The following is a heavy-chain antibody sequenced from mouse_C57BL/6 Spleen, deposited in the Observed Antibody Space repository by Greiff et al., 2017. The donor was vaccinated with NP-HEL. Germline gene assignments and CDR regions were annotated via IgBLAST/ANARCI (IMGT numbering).Heavy chain of an antibody. D-gene: IGHD2-2*01. CDR3: ARSGVRTDYAMDY. Sequence: QLQQSGAELVKPGASVKISCKASGYAFSSYWMNWVKQRPGKGLEWIGQIYPGDGDTNYNGKFKGKATLTADKSSSTAYMQLSSLTSEDSAVYFCARSGVRTDYAMDYWGQGTSVTVSS. J-gene: IGHJ4*01. CDR1: GYAFSSYW. CDR2: IYPGDGDT. V-gene: IGHV1-80*01.